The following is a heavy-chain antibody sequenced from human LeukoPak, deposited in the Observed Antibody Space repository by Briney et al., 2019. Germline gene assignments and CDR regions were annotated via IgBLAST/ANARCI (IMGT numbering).Heavy chain of an antibody. V-gene: IGHV3-30-3*01. CDR1: RFTFSSYA. D-gene: IGHD6-13*01. Sequence: PGGSLRLSCAASRFTFSSYAMHWVRQAPGKGLEWVAVISYDGSNKYYADSVKGRFTISRDNSKNTLYLQMNSLRAEDTAVYYCARDSSSSTDSHFDYWGQGTLVTVSS. CDR2: ISYDGSNK. CDR3: ARDSSSSTDSHFDY. J-gene: IGHJ4*02.